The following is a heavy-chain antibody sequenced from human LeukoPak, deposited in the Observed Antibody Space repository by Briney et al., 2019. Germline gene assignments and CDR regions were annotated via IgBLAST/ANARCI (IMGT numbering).Heavy chain of an antibody. CDR3: ARDTSPAGQWLVGSCDY. CDR1: GYTFTNYA. D-gene: IGHD6-19*01. Sequence: ASVKVSCKASGYTFTNYALNWVRQAPGQGLEWMGWINPNTGNPTYAQGFTRRFVFSLDTSVSTAYLQISSLKAEDTAVYYCARDTSPAGQWLVGSCDYWGQGTLVTVSS. CDR2: INPNTGNP. V-gene: IGHV7-4-1*02. J-gene: IGHJ4*02.